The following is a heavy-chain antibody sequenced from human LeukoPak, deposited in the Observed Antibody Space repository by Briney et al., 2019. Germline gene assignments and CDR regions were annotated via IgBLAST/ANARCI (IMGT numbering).Heavy chain of an antibody. CDR2: IFSSGLT. CDR1: GFTFSSYG. V-gene: IGHV3-66*01. D-gene: IGHD4-17*01. CDR3: AYYGNAFDI. Sequence: PGGSLRLSCAASGFTFSSYGMHWVRQAPGMGLEWVSVIFSSGLTYYADSLKARFTISRDISKNTLYLQMNSLRAEDTAVYYCAYYGNAFDIWGQGTTVTVSS. J-gene: IGHJ3*02.